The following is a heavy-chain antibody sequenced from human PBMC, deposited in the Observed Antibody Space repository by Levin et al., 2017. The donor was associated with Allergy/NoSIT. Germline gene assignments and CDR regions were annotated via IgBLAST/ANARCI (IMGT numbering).Heavy chain of an antibody. D-gene: IGHD2-2*01. CDR3: MKGYCSSATCYRSSDCDF. Sequence: GESLKISCAVSGFIFSNAWMTWVRQAPGKGLEWIGRIKSKTDGETTDYAAPVKGRFTISRDDSKNTLYLQMNSLKTEDTAVYYCMKGYCSSATCYRSSDCDFWGQGTLVTVSS. CDR1: GFIFSNAW. CDR2: IKSKTDGETT. J-gene: IGHJ4*02. V-gene: IGHV3-15*01.